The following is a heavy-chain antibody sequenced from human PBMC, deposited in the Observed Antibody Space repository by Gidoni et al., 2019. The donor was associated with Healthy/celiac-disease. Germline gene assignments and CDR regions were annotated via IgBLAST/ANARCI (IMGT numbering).Heavy chain of an antibody. CDR2: ISSSCSTI. V-gene: IGHV3-11*01. CDR3: ARDGAARTVTTDYYYGMDV. D-gene: IGHD4-17*01. Sequence: QVQLVESGGGLVKPGGSLRLSCAASGFTFSDYYVSWIRQAPGKGLEWVSYISSSCSTIYYADSVKGRCTSSRDNAKNSLYLQMNSLRAEDTAVYYCARDGAARTVTTDYYYGMDVWGQGTTVTVSS. CDR1: GFTFSDYY. J-gene: IGHJ6*02.